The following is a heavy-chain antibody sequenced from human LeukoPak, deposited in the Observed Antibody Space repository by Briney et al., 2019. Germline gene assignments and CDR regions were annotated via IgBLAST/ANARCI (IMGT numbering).Heavy chain of an antibody. Sequence: SQTLSLTCTVSGGSISSGSYYWSWIRQPAGKGLEWIGRIYTSGSTNYNPSLKSRVTISVDTSKNQFSLKLSSVTAADTAVYYCARGRITVDYYFDYWGQGTLVTVSS. CDR2: IYTSGST. V-gene: IGHV4-61*02. CDR1: GGSISSGSYY. D-gene: IGHD4-23*01. J-gene: IGHJ4*02. CDR3: ARGRITVDYYFDY.